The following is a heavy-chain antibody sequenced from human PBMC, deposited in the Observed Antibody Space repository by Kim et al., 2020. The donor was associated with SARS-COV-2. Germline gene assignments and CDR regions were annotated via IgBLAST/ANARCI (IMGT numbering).Heavy chain of an antibody. J-gene: IGHJ4*02. Sequence: GGSLRLSCAASGFNFGFYAMSWARQAPGKGLEWVSTISGGGGNTHYADSVKGRFTISRDNSMNTLYLQMNSLRAEDTAVYYCDASDYWGQGILVTVSS. CDR2: ISGGGGNT. CDR1: GFNFGFYA. V-gene: IGHV3-23*01. CDR3: DASDY.